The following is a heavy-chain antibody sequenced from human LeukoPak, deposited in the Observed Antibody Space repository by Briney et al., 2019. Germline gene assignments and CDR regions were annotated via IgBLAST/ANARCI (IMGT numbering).Heavy chain of an antibody. CDR2: ISSSSSYI. CDR1: GFTFSSYS. D-gene: IGHD1-20*01. Sequence: GGSLRLSCAASGFTFSSYSMNWVRQAPGKGLEWVSSISSSSSYIYYADSVKGRFTISRDNAKNSLYLQMNSLRAEDTAVYYCARDRVITGTTHAFDIWDQGTMVTVSS. CDR3: ARDRVITGTTHAFDI. J-gene: IGHJ3*02. V-gene: IGHV3-21*01.